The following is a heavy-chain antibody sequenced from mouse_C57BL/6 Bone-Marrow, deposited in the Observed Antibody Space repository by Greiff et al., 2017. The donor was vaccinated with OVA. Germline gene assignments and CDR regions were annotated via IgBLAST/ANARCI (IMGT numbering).Heavy chain of an antibody. CDR3: GRLIDGYYGLDY. J-gene: IGHJ2*01. Sequence: QVQLQQSGAELASPGASVTLSCKASGYTFTDHIMNWVKKRPGQGLEWIGRIYPVSGETTYNQKFMGKATFSVDRSSSTVYMVLNSLTSEDPAVYYCGRLIDGYYGLDYWGQGTTLTVSS. D-gene: IGHD2-3*01. CDR1: GYTFTDHI. CDR2: IYPVSGET. V-gene: IGHV1-11*01.